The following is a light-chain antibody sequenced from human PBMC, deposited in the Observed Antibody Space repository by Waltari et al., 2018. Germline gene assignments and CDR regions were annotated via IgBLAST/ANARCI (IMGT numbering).Light chain of an antibody. V-gene: IGLV2-14*03. J-gene: IGLJ3*02. CDR3: CSFTRSSTWV. CDR1: TNDLGGYNY. CDR2: HVN. Sequence: QSALTQPASVSGSPGQSIIISCTGTTNDLGGYNYVSWYQQHPGKAPKPMIYHVNSRPSGVSSRFSGSKSGNTASLIISGLQAEDEADYYCCSFTRSSTWVFGGGTKVTVL.